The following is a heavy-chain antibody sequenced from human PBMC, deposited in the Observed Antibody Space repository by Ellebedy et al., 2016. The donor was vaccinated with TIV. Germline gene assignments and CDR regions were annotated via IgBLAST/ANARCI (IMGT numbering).Heavy chain of an antibody. CDR1: GFTFSSFA. CDR2: ITSSGSNT. Sequence: PGGSLRLSCAASGFTFSSFAMSWVRQAPGKGLEWVSTITSSGSNTYYADSVKGQFTISRDNSKNTLFLQMNSLRAEDTAIYFCARDPVGVGPAFDVWGQGTMVTVSS. CDR3: ARDPVGVGPAFDV. J-gene: IGHJ3*01. V-gene: IGHV3-23*01. D-gene: IGHD4-23*01.